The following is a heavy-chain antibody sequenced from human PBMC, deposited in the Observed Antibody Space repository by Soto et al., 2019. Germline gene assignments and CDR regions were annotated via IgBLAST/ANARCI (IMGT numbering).Heavy chain of an antibody. D-gene: IGHD3-10*01. Sequence: GGSLRLSCAASGFTFSSYCMHWVRQAPGKGLEWVAVISYDGSNKYYADSVKGRFTISRDNSKNTLYLQMNSLRAEDTAVYYCAKCSGSRKYYFDYWGQGTMVTVSS. CDR2: ISYDGSNK. CDR3: AKCSGSRKYYFDY. V-gene: IGHV3-30*18. J-gene: IGHJ4*02. CDR1: GFTFSSYC.